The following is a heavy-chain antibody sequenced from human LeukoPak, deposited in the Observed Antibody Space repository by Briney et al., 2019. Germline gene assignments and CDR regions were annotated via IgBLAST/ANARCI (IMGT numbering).Heavy chain of an antibody. J-gene: IGHJ4*02. D-gene: IGHD5-18*01. V-gene: IGHV3-21*01. CDR2: ISSSSSYI. Sequence: GGSLRLSCAASGFTFSSYAMSWVRQAPGKGLEWVSSISSSSSYIYYADSVKGRFTISRDNAKNSPYLQMNSLRAEDTAVYYCATQGDTAIDYWGQGTLVTVSS. CDR3: ATQGDTAIDY. CDR1: GFTFSSYA.